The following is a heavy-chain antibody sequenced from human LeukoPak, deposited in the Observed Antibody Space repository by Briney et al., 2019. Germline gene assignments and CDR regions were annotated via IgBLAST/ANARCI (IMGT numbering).Heavy chain of an antibody. Sequence: SETLSLTCAVSGYSISSGYYWGWIRQPPGKGLEWIGSIYHSGSTYYNPSLKSRFTISVDTSKNQFSLKLSSVTAADTAVYYCARGVVGVVAAIRGAFDIWGQGTMVTVSS. CDR2: IYHSGST. D-gene: IGHD2-15*01. V-gene: IGHV4-38-2*01. CDR3: ARGVVGVVAAIRGAFDI. J-gene: IGHJ3*02. CDR1: GYSISSGYY.